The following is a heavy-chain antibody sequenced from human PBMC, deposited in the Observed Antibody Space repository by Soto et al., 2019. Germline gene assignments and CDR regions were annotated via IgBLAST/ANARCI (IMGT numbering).Heavy chain of an antibody. J-gene: IGHJ1*01. V-gene: IGHV4-30-4*01. D-gene: IGHD2-15*01. CDR1: GGSISSGDYY. CDR2: VYYSGST. CDR3: ARRFQDCSGGRFYVYIHH. Sequence: QVQLQESGPGLVKPSQTLSLTCTVSGGSISSGDYYWSWIRQPPGKGLEWIGYVYYSGSTYYNPSLNRRVTISLDTSTNHFSMNLRVVTAEDTAVYYCARRFQDCSGGRFYVYIHHCGQGTQVTFSS.